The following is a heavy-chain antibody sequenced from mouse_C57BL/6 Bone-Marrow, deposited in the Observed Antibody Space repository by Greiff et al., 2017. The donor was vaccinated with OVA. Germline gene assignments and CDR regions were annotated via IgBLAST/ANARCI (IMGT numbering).Heavy chain of an antibody. CDR2: IHPNSGST. J-gene: IGHJ4*01. CDR3: ARLGSVLGYCAMGY. CDR1: GYTFTSYW. Sequence: VQLQQPGAELVKPGASVKLSCTASGYTFTSYWMHWVKQRPGQGLEWIGMIHPNSGSTNYNEKFKSKATLTVDKSSSTAYMQLSSLTSEDSAVYYCARLGSVLGYCAMGYRGLRASVTGSS. V-gene: IGHV1-64*01. D-gene: IGHD4-1*01.